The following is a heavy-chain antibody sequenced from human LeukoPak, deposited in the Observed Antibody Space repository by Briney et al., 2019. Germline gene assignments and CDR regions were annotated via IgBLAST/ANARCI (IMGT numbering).Heavy chain of an antibody. J-gene: IGHJ4*02. CDR3: AKDWGARVAVSTVDY. CDR2: VSGSGGNT. D-gene: IGHD2-15*01. CDR1: GFTFSSHA. Sequence: GGSLRLSCAASGFTFSSHAMSWVRQAPGKGLEWVSTVSGSGGNTYYTDSVKGRFTISRDNSKNTLYLQMNSLRAEDTAVYYCAKDWGARVAVSTVDYWGQGTLVTVSS. V-gene: IGHV3-23*01.